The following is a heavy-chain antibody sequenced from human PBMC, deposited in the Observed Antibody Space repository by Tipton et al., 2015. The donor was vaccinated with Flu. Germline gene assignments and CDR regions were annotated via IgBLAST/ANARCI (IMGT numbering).Heavy chain of an antibody. CDR3: ARDQFRITMVQGLSSGFDP. J-gene: IGHJ5*02. CDR1: GFTFSSYG. CDR2: IWYDGSKK. V-gene: IGHV3-33*01. Sequence: SGFTFSSYGMLWVRKAPGKGLEWVAVIWYDGSKKYYADSVMGRFTISRDNSKNTLYLQMNSLRAEDTAVYYCARDQFRITMVQGLSSGFDPWGQGTLVTVSS. D-gene: IGHD3-10*01.